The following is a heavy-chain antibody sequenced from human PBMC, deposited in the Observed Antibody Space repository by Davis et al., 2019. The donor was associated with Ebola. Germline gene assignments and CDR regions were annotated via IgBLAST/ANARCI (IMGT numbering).Heavy chain of an antibody. CDR3: AREWYSSSWSNAFDI. J-gene: IGHJ3*02. D-gene: IGHD6-13*01. Sequence: SVKVSCKASGGTFSSYAISWVRQAPGQGLEWMGGIIPILGIANYAQKFQGRVTITADESTSTAYMELSSLRSEDTAVYYCAREWYSSSWSNAFDIWGQGTMVTVSS. CDR2: IIPILGIA. V-gene: IGHV1-69*10. CDR1: GGTFSSYA.